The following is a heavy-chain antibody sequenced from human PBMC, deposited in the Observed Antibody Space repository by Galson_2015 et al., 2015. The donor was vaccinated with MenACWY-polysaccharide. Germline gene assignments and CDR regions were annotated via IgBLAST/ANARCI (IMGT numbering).Heavy chain of an antibody. J-gene: IGHJ4*02. Sequence: LRLSCAASGFTFSTYWVHWVRPAPGKGLVWVSRIKSDGSSTNYADSVKGRFTISRDNAKNTLYLQMNSLRAEDTALYYCARGYSAYDWGQGTLVTVSA. D-gene: IGHD5-12*01. CDR2: IKSDGSST. V-gene: IGHV3-74*01. CDR1: GFTFSTYW. CDR3: ARGYSAYD.